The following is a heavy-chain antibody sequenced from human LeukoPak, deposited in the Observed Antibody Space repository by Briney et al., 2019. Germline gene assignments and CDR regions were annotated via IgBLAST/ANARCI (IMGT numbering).Heavy chain of an antibody. CDR3: ARIVCARPDCPLDY. Sequence: GASVKVSCKASGGTFSSYAISWVRQAPGQGLEWMGGTIPIFGTANYAQKFQGRVTMTADTSTDTAYMELSSLRSEDTAVYYCARIVCARPDCPLDYWGQGTLVTVSS. V-gene: IGHV1-69*06. D-gene: IGHD1-26*01. J-gene: IGHJ4*02. CDR2: TIPIFGTA. CDR1: GGTFSSYA.